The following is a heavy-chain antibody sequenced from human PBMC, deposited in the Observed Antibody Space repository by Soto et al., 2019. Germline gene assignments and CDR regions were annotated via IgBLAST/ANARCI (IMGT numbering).Heavy chain of an antibody. D-gene: IGHD1-1*01. CDR1: GGTFRSYA. V-gene: IGHV1-69*12. J-gene: IGHJ4*02. CDR3: AGEEQAEQAHIAY. CDR2: IVPIFGTA. Sequence: QVQLVPSGAEVKKPGSSVKVSCKASGGTFRSYAISWLRQAPGQGLEWRGGIVPIFGTANYAQKSQDRVTNPADGSTSTAYSEQSGLRAEHTAGYYWAGEEQAEQAHIAYRGQGTLVTVSA.